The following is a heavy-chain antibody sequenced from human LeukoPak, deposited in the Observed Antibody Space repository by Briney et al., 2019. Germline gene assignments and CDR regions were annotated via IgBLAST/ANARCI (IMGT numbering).Heavy chain of an antibody. CDR2: IIPIFGTA. CDR3: AREGYCSGGSCYPQGALDI. CDR1: GGTFSSYA. Sequence: SVKVSCKASGGTFSSYAISWVRQAPGQGLEWMGGIIPIFGTANYAQKFQGRVTITADESTSTAYMELSSLRSEDTAVYYCAREGYCSGGSCYPQGALDIWGQGTMVTVSS. D-gene: IGHD2-15*01. J-gene: IGHJ3*02. V-gene: IGHV1-69*13.